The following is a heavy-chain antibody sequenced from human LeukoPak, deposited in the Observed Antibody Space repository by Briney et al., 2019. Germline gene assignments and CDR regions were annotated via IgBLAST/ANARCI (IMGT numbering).Heavy chain of an antibody. V-gene: IGHV4-39*01. CDR2: IFYSGNT. CDR1: GVSISTSRYY. J-gene: IGHJ4*02. Sequence: SETLSLTCTVSGVSISTSRYYWGWIRQPPGKGLEWIGSIFYSGNTYDNPSLKSRVTISVDTSKNQFSLKLNSVTAADTAVYYCARHRSKWLRSSFDYWGQGTLVTVSS. CDR3: ARHRSKWLRSSFDY. D-gene: IGHD5-12*01.